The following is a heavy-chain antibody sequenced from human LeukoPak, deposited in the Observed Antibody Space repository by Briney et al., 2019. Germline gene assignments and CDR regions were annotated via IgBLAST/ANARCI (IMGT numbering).Heavy chain of an antibody. D-gene: IGHD3-10*01. Sequence: GGSLRLSCAASGFTFSSYAMSWVRQAPGKGLDWVSAISGSGGSTYYADSVKGRFTISRDNSKNTLYLQMNSLRAEDTAVYYCARGARGSGTASDYWGQGTLLTVSS. V-gene: IGHV3-23*01. CDR3: ARGARGSGTASDY. CDR2: ISGSGGST. CDR1: GFTFSSYA. J-gene: IGHJ4*02.